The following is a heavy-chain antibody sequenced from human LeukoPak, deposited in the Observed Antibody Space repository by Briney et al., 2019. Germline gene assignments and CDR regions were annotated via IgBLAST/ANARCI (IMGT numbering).Heavy chain of an antibody. Sequence: PGGSLRLSCAASGFTFSSYAMSWVRQAPGKGLEWVSVIYSGGSTYYADSVKGRFTISRDNSKNTLYLQMNSLRAEDTAVYYCARVGGSKYYDFWSGRSQYYYYYYMDVWGKGTTVTVSS. J-gene: IGHJ6*03. CDR2: IYSGGST. CDR1: GFTFSSYA. D-gene: IGHD3-3*01. CDR3: ARVGGSKYYDFWSGRSQYYYYYYMDV. V-gene: IGHV3-66*02.